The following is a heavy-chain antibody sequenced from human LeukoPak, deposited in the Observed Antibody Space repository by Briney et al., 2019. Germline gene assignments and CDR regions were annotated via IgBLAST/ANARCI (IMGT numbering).Heavy chain of an antibody. Sequence: GGSLRVSCAASGFTFISYWMSWVRQARGKGLEWVANIKQDGSEKYYADSVKGRFTISRDNAKNSLYLQMNSLRAEDTAVYYCARDDYPLDYWGQGTLVTVSS. D-gene: IGHD5-12*01. CDR3: ARDDYPLDY. V-gene: IGHV3-7*01. CDR2: IKQDGSEK. J-gene: IGHJ4*02. CDR1: GFTFISYW.